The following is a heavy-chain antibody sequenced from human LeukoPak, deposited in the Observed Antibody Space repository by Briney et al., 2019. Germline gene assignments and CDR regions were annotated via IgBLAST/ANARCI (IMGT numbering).Heavy chain of an antibody. CDR2: IYDSGST. V-gene: IGHV4-59*01. Sequence: SETLSLTCTVSGGSIRSYYWTWIRQPPGKGLEWIGDIYDSGSTNYNPSLKSRVTISVDTSKNQFSLKLSSVTAADTAVYYCARVDSSGYDDAFDFWGQGTMVTVSS. CDR1: GGSIRSYY. J-gene: IGHJ3*01. CDR3: ARVDSSGYDDAFDF. D-gene: IGHD3-22*01.